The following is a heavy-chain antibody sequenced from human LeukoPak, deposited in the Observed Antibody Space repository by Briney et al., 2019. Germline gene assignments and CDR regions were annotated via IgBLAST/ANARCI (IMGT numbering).Heavy chain of an antibody. D-gene: IGHD3-10*01. CDR2: IRYDGSNK. CDR3: AKDRVAYYYGSGSYNV. CDR1: GFTFSSYG. V-gene: IGHV3-30*02. Sequence: GGSLRLSCAASGFTFSSYGMHWVRQAPGKGLEWVAFIRYDGSNKYYADSVKGRFTISRDNSKNTLYLQMNSLRAEDTAVYYCAKDRVAYYYGSGSYNVWGKGTTVTVSS. J-gene: IGHJ6*04.